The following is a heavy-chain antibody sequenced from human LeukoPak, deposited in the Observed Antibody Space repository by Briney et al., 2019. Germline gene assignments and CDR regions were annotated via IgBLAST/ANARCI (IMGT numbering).Heavy chain of an antibody. D-gene: IGHD4-17*01. CDR1: GFTFRGNG. CDR3: ARDQGTSVTAMVGGHFDY. CDR2: IWYDGSNR. Sequence: GGSLRLSCAASGFTFRGNGMRWVRQAPGKGLEWVAIIWYDGSNRYYADSVKGRFTISRDNSKNTLFLQMNSLTAEDTAVYYCARDQGTSVTAMVGGHFDYWGPGTLVTVSS. V-gene: IGHV3-33*01. J-gene: IGHJ4*02.